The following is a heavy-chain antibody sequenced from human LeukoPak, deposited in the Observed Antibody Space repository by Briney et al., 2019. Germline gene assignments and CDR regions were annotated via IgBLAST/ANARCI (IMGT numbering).Heavy chain of an antibody. CDR2: IYYSGST. CDR1: GCTISSYY. J-gene: IGHJ1*01. CDR3: ARLFGLDTAYSGYFQH. Sequence: SETLSLTCTASGCTISSYYWSWTRQPLGKGLEWIGYIYYSGSTYYNLSLKSRVTISVDTSKTQFSLKLTSVTAADTAVYYGARLFGLDTAYSGYFQHGGQDTLETVSS. D-gene: IGHD3/OR15-3a*01. V-gene: IGHV4-59*08.